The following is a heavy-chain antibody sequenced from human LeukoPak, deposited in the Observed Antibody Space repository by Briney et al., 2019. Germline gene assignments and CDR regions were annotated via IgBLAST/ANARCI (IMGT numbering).Heavy chain of an antibody. CDR3: ARLPGGVVIDAGLY. J-gene: IGHJ4*02. CDR2: ISYDGGNK. Sequence: PGGSLRLSCAASGFTFSRSAMHWVRQAPGKGLEWVAIISYDGGNKYYADSVKGRFTISRDNAKNSLYLQMNSLRAEDTAMYYCARLPGGVVIDAGLYWGQGTLVTVSS. V-gene: IGHV3-30*04. D-gene: IGHD2-21*01. CDR1: GFTFSRSA.